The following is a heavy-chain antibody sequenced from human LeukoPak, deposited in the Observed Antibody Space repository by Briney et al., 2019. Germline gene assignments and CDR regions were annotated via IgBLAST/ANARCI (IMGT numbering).Heavy chain of an antibody. CDR2: FDPEDGET. CDR1: GYTLTELS. V-gene: IGHV1-24*01. Sequence: ASVKVSCKVSGYTLTELSMHWVRQAPGKGLEWVGGFDPEDGETIYAQKFQGRVTMTEVTSTDTAYMELSSLRSEDTAVYYCATHSIGWFDPWGQGTLVTVSS. J-gene: IGHJ5*02. CDR3: ATHSIGWFDP. D-gene: IGHD2/OR15-2a*01.